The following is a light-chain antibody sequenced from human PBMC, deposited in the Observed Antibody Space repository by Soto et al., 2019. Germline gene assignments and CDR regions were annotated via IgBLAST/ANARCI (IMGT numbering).Light chain of an antibody. CDR1: QIVSSSF. V-gene: IGKV3D-20*02. J-gene: IGKJ1*01. CDR2: GAS. CDR3: QQYKNWPWT. Sequence: IVLTQSPFTLSVSPGERATLSCRASQIVSSSFLAWYQQKPGQAPRLLLHGASSRATGIPDRFSGSASGTDFPLIISRLEPEDCTVYYCQQYKNWPWTFGQGTKVDIK.